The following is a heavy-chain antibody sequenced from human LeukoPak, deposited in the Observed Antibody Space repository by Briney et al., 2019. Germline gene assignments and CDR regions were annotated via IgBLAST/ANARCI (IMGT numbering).Heavy chain of an antibody. CDR2: ISYDGSNK. Sequence: GGSLRLSCAASGFTFSSYGMHWVCQAPGKGLEWVAVISYDGSNKYYADSVKGRFTISRDNSKNTLYLQMNSLRAEDTAVYYCAKSTRDLDDAFDIWGQGTMVTVSS. D-gene: IGHD1-1*01. J-gene: IGHJ3*02. V-gene: IGHV3-30*18. CDR3: AKSTRDLDDAFDI. CDR1: GFTFSSYG.